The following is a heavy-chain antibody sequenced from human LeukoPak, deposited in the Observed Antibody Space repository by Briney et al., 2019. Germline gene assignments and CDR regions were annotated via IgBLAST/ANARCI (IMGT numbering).Heavy chain of an antibody. CDR2: IYTSGST. Sequence: SETLSLTCTVPGGSISSYYWSWIRQPAGKGLEWIGRIYTSGSTNYNPSLKSRVTMSVDASKNQFSLKLSSVTAADTAVYYCARDQVGSLTRIAVAVDYFDYWGQGTLVTVSS. CDR3: ARDQVGSLTRIAVAVDYFDY. D-gene: IGHD6-19*01. CDR1: GGSISSYY. J-gene: IGHJ4*02. V-gene: IGHV4-4*07.